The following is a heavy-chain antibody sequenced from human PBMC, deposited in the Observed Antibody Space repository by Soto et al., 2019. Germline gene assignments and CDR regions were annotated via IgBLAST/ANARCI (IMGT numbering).Heavy chain of an antibody. J-gene: IGHJ4*02. CDR2: IYYTGST. CDR3: ATVVSGGHSDY. Sequence: PSETLSLTCTVSGGSINNYYWTWIQQPPGKRLEWIGAIYYTGSTTYNPSLRRRVTFSVDTSKNQFSLSLTSVTAADTAVYFCATVVSGGHSDYWGQGTLVTVSS. D-gene: IGHD2-21*01. CDR1: GGSINNYY. V-gene: IGHV4-59*01.